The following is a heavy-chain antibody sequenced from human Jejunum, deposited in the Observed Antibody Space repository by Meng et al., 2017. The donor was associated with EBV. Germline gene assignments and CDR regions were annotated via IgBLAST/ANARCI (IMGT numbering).Heavy chain of an antibody. V-gene: IGHV7-4-1*02. CDR1: GYTFSDYS. Sequence: QVQLVQSGSELKKPGASVKVSCKASGYTFSDYSLNWVRQAPGQELEWLGWINTNTGNPTYAQGFTGRFVFSLDTSVTTAYLQISSLQSEDTAVYYCARFVWLGHYWGQGTLVTVSS. J-gene: IGHJ4*02. CDR3: ARFVWLGHY. CDR2: INTNTGNP. D-gene: IGHD6-19*01.